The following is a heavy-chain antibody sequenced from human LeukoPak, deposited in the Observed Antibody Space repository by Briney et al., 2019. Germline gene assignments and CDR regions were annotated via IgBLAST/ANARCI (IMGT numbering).Heavy chain of an antibody. Sequence: GASVKVSCKASGYTFTGYYMHWVRQAPGQGLEWMGWINPNSGGTNYAQTFQGRATMTRDTSISTAYMELSRLRSDDTAVYYCARDRGDYYDSSGYYGFYWGQGTLVTVSS. J-gene: IGHJ4*02. D-gene: IGHD3-22*01. CDR2: INPNSGGT. CDR3: ARDRGDYYDSSGYYGFY. CDR1: GYTFTGYY. V-gene: IGHV1-2*02.